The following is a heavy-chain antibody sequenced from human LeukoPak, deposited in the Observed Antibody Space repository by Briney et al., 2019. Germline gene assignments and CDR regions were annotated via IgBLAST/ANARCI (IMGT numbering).Heavy chain of an antibody. Sequence: HAGGSLRLSCTVSGFTVSSNSMSWVRQAPGKGLEWVSFIYSGGNTHYSDSVKGRFTISRDNSKNTVHLQMNSLRAEDTAMYYCARRAGDYSHPYDYWGQGTLVTVSS. CDR2: IYSGGNT. J-gene: IGHJ4*02. D-gene: IGHD3-22*01. CDR1: GFTVSSNS. CDR3: ARRAGDYSHPYDY. V-gene: IGHV3-53*01.